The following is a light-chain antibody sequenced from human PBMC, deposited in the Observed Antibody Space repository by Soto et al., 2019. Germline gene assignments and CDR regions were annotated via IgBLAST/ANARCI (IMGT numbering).Light chain of an antibody. Sequence: QSALTQPASVSGSPGQSITISCTGTSSDVGSYNLVSWYQHHPGKAPKLMIYEDTKRPSGVSNRFSGSKSGNTASLTISGLQAEDEADYYCCSYAGSSTHVVFAGGTKLTVL. J-gene: IGLJ2*01. CDR2: EDT. CDR1: SSDVGSYNL. V-gene: IGLV2-23*01. CDR3: CSYAGSSTHVV.